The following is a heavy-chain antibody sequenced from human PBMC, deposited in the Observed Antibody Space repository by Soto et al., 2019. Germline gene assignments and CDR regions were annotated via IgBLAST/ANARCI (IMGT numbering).Heavy chain of an antibody. CDR3: ARERKFDFWRKGLDV. Sequence: ASVKVSCKASGYTFTSYDINWVRQAPGQGLEWLGWMDPNSGSTGYAQNFQGRVTMTRNISINTAHMELSSLRSEDTAVYYCARERKFDFWRKGLDVWGQGTTVTVS. D-gene: IGHD3-3*01. J-gene: IGHJ6*02. V-gene: IGHV1-8*01. CDR2: MDPNSGST. CDR1: GYTFTSYD.